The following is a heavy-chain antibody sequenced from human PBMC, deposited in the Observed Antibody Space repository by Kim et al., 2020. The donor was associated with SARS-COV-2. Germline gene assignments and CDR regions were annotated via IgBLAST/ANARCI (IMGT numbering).Heavy chain of an antibody. V-gene: IGHV3-7*03. Sequence: KEDGSGKNYVDSVEGRFTISRDNAKNSLYLEMNSLRFEDTAVYYCEAAGYWGQGTLVTVTS. CDR3: EAAGY. J-gene: IGHJ4*02. D-gene: IGHD6-13*01. CDR2: KEDGSGK.